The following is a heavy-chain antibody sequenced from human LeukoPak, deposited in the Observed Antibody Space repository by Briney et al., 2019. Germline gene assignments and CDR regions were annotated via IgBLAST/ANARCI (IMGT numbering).Heavy chain of an antibody. D-gene: IGHD4-17*01. CDR2: INGDESST. CDR3: ARDPLSGDYGDADAFDI. Sequence: PGGSLRLSCVASGFTFEDYAMHWVRQVPGRGLEGVSRINGDESSTNYADSVKGRFTISRDNAKDSLYLQMNSLRAEDTAVYYCARDPLSGDYGDADAFDIWGQGTMVTVSS. V-gene: IGHV3-74*01. J-gene: IGHJ3*02. CDR1: GFTFEDYA.